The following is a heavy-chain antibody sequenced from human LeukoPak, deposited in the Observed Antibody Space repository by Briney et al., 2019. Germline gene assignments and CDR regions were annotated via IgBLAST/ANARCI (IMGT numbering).Heavy chain of an antibody. Sequence: QPGGSLRLSCAASGFTFRSYAMNWVRQAPGKGLEWVSGISNSGDTTYYADSVKGRFSISRGNSKNTLYLQMNSLRAEDTAVYYCAKVGGYYDSSGYYYWDYWGQGTLVTVSS. J-gene: IGHJ4*02. CDR1: GFTFRSYA. D-gene: IGHD3-22*01. CDR2: ISNSGDTT. V-gene: IGHV3-23*01. CDR3: AKVGGYYDSSGYYYWDY.